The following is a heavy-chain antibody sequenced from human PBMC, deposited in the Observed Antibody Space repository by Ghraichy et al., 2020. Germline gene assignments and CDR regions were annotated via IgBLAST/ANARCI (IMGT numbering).Heavy chain of an antibody. V-gene: IGHV3-9*01. CDR2: ISWNSATI. J-gene: IGHJ3*02. D-gene: IGHD2-21*02. CDR3: AKVRVVTATKDAFDI. Sequence: SLRLSCAASGFTLDDYAMHWVRQAPGKGLEWVSSISWNSATIAYADSVKGRFTISRDNAKNSLYLQMNSLRAEDTALYYCAKVRVVTATKDAFDIWGQGTVVTVSS. CDR1: GFTLDDYA.